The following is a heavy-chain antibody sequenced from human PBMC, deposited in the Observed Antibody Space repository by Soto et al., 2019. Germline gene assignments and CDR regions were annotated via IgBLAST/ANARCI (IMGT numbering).Heavy chain of an antibody. Sequence: GASVKVSCKASGYTFTSYGIGWVRQAPGQGLEWMGWISAYNGNTNYAQKLQGRVTMTTDTSTSTAYMELRSLRSDDTAVYYCASVGYVISGYSLQNNWFDPWGQGTLVTVSS. CDR1: GYTFTSYG. CDR2: ISAYNGNT. CDR3: ASVGYVISGYSLQNNWFDP. V-gene: IGHV1-18*01. J-gene: IGHJ5*02. D-gene: IGHD3-22*01.